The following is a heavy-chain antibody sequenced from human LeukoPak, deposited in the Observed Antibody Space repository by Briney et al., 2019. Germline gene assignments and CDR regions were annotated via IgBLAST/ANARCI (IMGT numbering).Heavy chain of an antibody. J-gene: IGHJ3*02. CDR3: ARHEDIVVVVAATDAFDI. CDR1: GFTFSDYY. Sequence: GGSLRLSCAASGFTFSDYYMSWIRQAPGKGLEWVSYISSSGNTIYYADSVKGRFTISRDNSKNTLYLQMNSLRAEDTAVYYCARHEDIVVVVAATDAFDIWGQGTMVTVSS. V-gene: IGHV3-11*01. CDR2: ISSSGNTI. D-gene: IGHD2-15*01.